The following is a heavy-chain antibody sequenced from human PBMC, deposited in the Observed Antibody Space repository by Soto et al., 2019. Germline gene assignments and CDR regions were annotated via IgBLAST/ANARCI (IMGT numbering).Heavy chain of an antibody. CDR1: GGSISTGDYY. J-gene: IGHJ6*02. CDR3: ARDPLVYYFGMDV. CDR2: IYYSGST. Sequence: QVQLQESGPGLVKPSQTLSLTCSVSGGSISTGDYYWSWIRQPPGKGLEWIGYIYYSGSTYYNPSLKSRVTISEDTSKNQFSLRLTSVTAADTAVYYCARDPLVYYFGMDVWGQGTTVTVSS. D-gene: IGHD1-26*01. V-gene: IGHV4-30-4*01.